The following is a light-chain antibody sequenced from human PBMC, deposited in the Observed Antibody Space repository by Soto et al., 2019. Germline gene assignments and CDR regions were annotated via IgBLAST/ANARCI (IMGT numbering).Light chain of an antibody. CDR2: AAS. Sequence: DIQMTQSPSSLSASVGDRVTITCRASQGISNYVAWYQQKPGTIPTLLIYAASTLQSGVPSRFSGSGFGTDFTLNISSLQPEDVATYYCQKYSSAPFTFGPGTKVDIK. V-gene: IGKV1-27*01. CDR3: QKYSSAPFT. CDR1: QGISNY. J-gene: IGKJ3*01.